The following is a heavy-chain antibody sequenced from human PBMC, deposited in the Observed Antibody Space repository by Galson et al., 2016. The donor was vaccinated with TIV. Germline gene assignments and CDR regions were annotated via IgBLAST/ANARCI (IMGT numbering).Heavy chain of an antibody. D-gene: IGHD1-20*01. Sequence: SVKVSCKASGYTSTSYRLHWVRQAPGQGLEWMGIIKDTGVTTTYPQRFQGRLTITRDTSTTTVYMDLSRLTSDDTAVYFCAGGRRLTGSSWREFTSMDVWGQGTTVIVSS. J-gene: IGHJ6*02. CDR3: AGGRRLTGSSWREFTSMDV. CDR2: IKDTGVTT. V-gene: IGHV1-46*01. CDR1: GYTSTSYR.